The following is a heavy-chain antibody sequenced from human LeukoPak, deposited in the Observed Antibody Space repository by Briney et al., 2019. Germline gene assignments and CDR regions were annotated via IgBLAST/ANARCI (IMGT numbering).Heavy chain of an antibody. J-gene: IGHJ5*02. CDR1: DGSISSGSYY. V-gene: IGHV4-61*02. CDR3: ARGPIVLMVYAIPADWFDP. CDR2: IYTSGST. Sequence: SQTLSLTCTVSDGSISSGSYYWIWIRQPAGKGLEWIGRIYTSGSTNYNPSLKSRVTISVDTSKNQFSLKLSSVTAADTAVYYCARGPIVLMVYAIPADWFDPWGQGTLVTVSS. D-gene: IGHD2-8*01.